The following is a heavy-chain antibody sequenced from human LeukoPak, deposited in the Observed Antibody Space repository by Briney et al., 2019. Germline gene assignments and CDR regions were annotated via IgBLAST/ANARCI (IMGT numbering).Heavy chain of an antibody. Sequence: SVKVSCKASGGTFSSYAISWVRQAPGQGLEWMGGIIPIFGTANYAQKFQGRVTITADESTSTAYMELSSLRSEDTAVYYCARSTIFGVVLPYNWFDPWGQGTLVTVSS. CDR1: GGTFSSYA. V-gene: IGHV1-69*13. CDR2: IIPIFGTA. J-gene: IGHJ5*02. CDR3: ARSTIFGVVLPYNWFDP. D-gene: IGHD3-3*01.